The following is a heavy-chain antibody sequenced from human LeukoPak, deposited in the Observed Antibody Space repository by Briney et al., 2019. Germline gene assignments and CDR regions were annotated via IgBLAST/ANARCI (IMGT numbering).Heavy chain of an antibody. Sequence: GGSLRLSCAASGFXFSTYAMSWVRQAPGKGLEWDSALSPSGGITYYEDSVKGRFTISRDNSKNTLYLQMNSLRAEDTAVYYCARGVNYFVLEYWGQGTLVTISS. CDR2: LSPSGGIT. V-gene: IGHV3-23*01. D-gene: IGHD3-10*02. J-gene: IGHJ4*02. CDR1: GFXFSTYA. CDR3: ARGVNYFVLEY.